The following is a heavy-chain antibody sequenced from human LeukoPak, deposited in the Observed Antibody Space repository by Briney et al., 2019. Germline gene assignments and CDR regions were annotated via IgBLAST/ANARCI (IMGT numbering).Heavy chain of an antibody. D-gene: IGHD6-13*01. J-gene: IGHJ5*02. CDR2: ITSSGSTI. CDR1: GFTFSNYE. Sequence: PGGSLRLSCAASGFTFSNYEMNWVRQAPGKGLEWVSYITSSGSTIYYADSVKGRFTISRDNAKKSLYLQMNSLRAEDTAVYYCARVAAAEFDPWGQGTLVTVSS. CDR3: ARVAAAEFDP. V-gene: IGHV3-48*03.